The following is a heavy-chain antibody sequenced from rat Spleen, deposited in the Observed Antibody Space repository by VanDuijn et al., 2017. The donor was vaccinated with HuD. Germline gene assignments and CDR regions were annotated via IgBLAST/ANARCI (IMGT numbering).Heavy chain of an antibody. V-gene: IGHV5S10*01. Sequence: VQLKESGPGLVQPSQTLSLTCTVSGFSLISNSVHWVRQPPGKGLEWVATIIYDGTRTFYRDSVKGRFTISRDNAKSTLHLQMDRLRSEDTAIYYCARPTTGIPFNYWGQGVRVTVSS. CDR3: ARPTTGIPFNY. D-gene: IGHD1-9*01. CDR2: IIYDGTRT. CDR1: GFSLISNS. J-gene: IGHJ2*01.